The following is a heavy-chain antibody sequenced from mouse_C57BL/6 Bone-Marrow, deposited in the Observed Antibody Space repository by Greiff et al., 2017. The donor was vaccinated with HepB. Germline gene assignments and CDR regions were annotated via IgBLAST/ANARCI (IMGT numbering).Heavy chain of an antibody. CDR2: INYDGSST. Sequence: EVMLVESEGGLVQPGSSMKLSCTASGFTFSDYYMAWVRQVPEKGLEWVAIINYDGSSTYYLDTLKSRFIISRDNAKNILYLQMSSLKSEDTATYYCAREDYCSTMDYWGQGTSVTVSS. CDR3: AREDYCSTMDY. V-gene: IGHV5-16*01. J-gene: IGHJ4*01. D-gene: IGHD1-1*01. CDR1: GFTFSDYY.